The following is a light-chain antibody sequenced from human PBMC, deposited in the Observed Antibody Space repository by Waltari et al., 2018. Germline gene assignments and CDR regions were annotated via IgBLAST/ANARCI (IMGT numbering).Light chain of an antibody. CDR2: VSS. V-gene: IGKV3-11*01. CDR3: QLYLRLPGT. Sequence: EVVSTQAPPTLSLSPGETATLSCRASQSVGRSLAPYQHKPDQAPRLLLYVSSNRDTGNPDRCSGSGSGTDFSLTISSLGPEDFSVYYCQLYLRLPGTFGQGTRVEIK. J-gene: IGKJ1*01. CDR1: QSVGRS.